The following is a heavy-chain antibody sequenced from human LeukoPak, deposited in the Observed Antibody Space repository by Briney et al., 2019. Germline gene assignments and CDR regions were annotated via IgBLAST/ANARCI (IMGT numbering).Heavy chain of an antibody. J-gene: IGHJ4*02. CDR3: AKGLVAVAGLDY. CDR1: GFTFDDYA. V-gene: IGHV3-9*01. D-gene: IGHD6-19*01. Sequence: GRSLRLSCAASGFTFDDYAMHWVRQAPGKGLEWVSGISRNSGSIGYADSVKGRFTISRDNAKNSLYLQMNSLRAEDTALYYCAKGLVAVAGLDYWGQGTLVTVSS. CDR2: ISRNSGSI.